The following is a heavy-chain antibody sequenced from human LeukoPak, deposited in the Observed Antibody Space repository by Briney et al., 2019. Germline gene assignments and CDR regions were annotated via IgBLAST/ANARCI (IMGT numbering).Heavy chain of an antibody. CDR1: GYTLTELS. J-gene: IGHJ4*02. D-gene: IGHD3-10*01. Sequence: GASVKVSCKVSGYTLTELSMHWVRQAPGKGLEWMGGFDPEDGETIYAQKFQGRVTMTEDTSTDTAYMELSSLRSEDTAVYYCARLAGDTMVRGVMTGDDYWGQGTLVTVSS. V-gene: IGHV1-24*01. CDR2: FDPEDGET. CDR3: ARLAGDTMVRGVMTGDDY.